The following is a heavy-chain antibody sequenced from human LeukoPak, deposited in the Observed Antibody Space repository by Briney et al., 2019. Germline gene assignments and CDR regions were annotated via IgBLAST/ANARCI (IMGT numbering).Heavy chain of an antibody. Sequence: PSETLSLTCTVSGGSISSYYWSWIRQPPGKGLEWIGYNYYSGSTNYNPSPKSRVTISVDTSKNQFSLRLNSVTAADTAVYYCARSRAFNSGAFDPWGQGSLVTVSS. D-gene: IGHD1-26*01. CDR2: NYYSGST. CDR1: GGSISSYY. V-gene: IGHV4-59*01. CDR3: ARSRAFNSGAFDP. J-gene: IGHJ5*02.